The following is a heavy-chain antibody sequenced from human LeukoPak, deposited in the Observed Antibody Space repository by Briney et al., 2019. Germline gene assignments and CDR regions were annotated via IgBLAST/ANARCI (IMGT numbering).Heavy chain of an antibody. V-gene: IGHV1-2*02. Sequence: GASVKVSCTASGYTFTGYYMHWVRQAPGQGLEWMGWINPNSGGTNYAQKFQGRVTMTRDTSISTAYMELSRLRSDDTAVYYCARGLSGSGSYYDYGMDVWGQGTTATVSS. D-gene: IGHD3-10*01. J-gene: IGHJ6*02. CDR2: INPNSGGT. CDR1: GYTFTGYY. CDR3: ARGLSGSGSYYDYGMDV.